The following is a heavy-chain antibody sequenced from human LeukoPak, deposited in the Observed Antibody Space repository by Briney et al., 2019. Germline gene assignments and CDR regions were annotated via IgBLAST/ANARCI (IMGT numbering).Heavy chain of an antibody. V-gene: IGHV4-34*01. D-gene: IGHD3-3*01. Sequence: SETLSLTCAVSGGSFSGYYWSWIRQPPGKGLEWIGEINHSGSTNYNPSLKSRVTISVDTSKNQFSLKLSSVTAADTAVYYCARGLETISDAFDIWGQGTMVTVSS. CDR3: ARGLETISDAFDI. CDR2: INHSGST. J-gene: IGHJ3*02. CDR1: GGSFSGYY.